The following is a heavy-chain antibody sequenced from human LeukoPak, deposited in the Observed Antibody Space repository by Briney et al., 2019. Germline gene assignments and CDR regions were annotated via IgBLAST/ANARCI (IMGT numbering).Heavy chain of an antibody. V-gene: IGHV4-59*01. CDR1: GGSISNYY. D-gene: IGHD6-13*01. CDR3: ARAPGPIAAAGTRWAFDI. J-gene: IGHJ3*02. CDR2: IYYSGST. Sequence: SETLSLTCTVSGGSISNYYWSWIRQPPGKGLEWIGYIYYSGSTNYNPSLKSRVTISVDTSKNQFSLKLSSVTAADTAVYYCARAPGPIAAAGTRWAFDIWGQGTMVTVSS.